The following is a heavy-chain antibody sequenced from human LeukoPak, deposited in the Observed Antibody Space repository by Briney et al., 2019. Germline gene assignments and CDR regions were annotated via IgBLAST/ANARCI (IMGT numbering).Heavy chain of an antibody. CDR3: ARDSMATIDY. Sequence: PSETLSLTCTVSGGSISSGGYYWSWIRQHPGKGLEWIGYIYYSGSTYYDPSLKSRVTISVDTSKNQFSLKLSSVTAADTAVYYCARDSMATIDYWGQGTLVTVSS. D-gene: IGHD5-24*01. J-gene: IGHJ4*02. V-gene: IGHV4-31*03. CDR1: GGSISSGGYY. CDR2: IYYSGST.